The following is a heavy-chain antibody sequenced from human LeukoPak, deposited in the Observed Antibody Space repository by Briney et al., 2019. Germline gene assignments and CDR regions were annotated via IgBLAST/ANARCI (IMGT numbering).Heavy chain of an antibody. CDR3: AKDRMDPVNY. V-gene: IGHV3-7*03. CDR2: IRQDGSQK. CDR1: GFTFSSYW. J-gene: IGHJ4*02. Sequence: GGSLRLSCAASGFTFSSYWMSWVRQAPGKGLEWVATIRQDGSQKYYVDSVKGRFTISRDNSKNTLYLQMNSLRAEDTALYYCAKDRMDPVNYWGQGTLVTVSS. D-gene: IGHD2-2*03.